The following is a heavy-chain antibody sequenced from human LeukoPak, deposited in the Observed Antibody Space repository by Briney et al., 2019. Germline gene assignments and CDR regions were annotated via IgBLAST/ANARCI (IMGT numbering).Heavy chain of an antibody. D-gene: IGHD6-19*01. V-gene: IGHV4-39*01. CDR1: GDSISSSKYY. J-gene: IGHJ5*02. Sequence: SETLSLTCTVSGDSISSSKYYWGWLRQSPGKGLEWIGSIYKSGSTFYNPSLKSRVIISVDTSRNQFSLKLNSVSAADTAVYYCARSLSVAGLTWGQGTLVAVSS. CDR3: ARSLSVAGLT. CDR2: IYKSGST.